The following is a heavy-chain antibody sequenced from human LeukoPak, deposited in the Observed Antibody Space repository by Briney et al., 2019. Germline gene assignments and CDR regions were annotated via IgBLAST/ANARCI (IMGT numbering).Heavy chain of an antibody. D-gene: IGHD5-12*01. J-gene: IGHJ4*02. V-gene: IGHV1-69*13. CDR3: ARVRGGIVATIFDY. Sequence: ASVKVSCKASGGTFSSYAISWVRQAPGQGLEWMGGIIPIFGTANYAQKFQGRVTITADESTSTAYMELSSLRSEDTAVYYCARVRGGIVATIFDYWGQGTLVTDSS. CDR2: IIPIFGTA. CDR1: GGTFSSYA.